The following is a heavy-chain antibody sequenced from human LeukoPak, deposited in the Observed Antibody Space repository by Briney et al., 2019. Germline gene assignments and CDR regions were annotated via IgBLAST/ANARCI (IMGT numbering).Heavy chain of an antibody. D-gene: IGHD2-15*01. CDR3: ARVFPLGYCSGGSCYSYDY. J-gene: IGHJ4*02. CDR2: INPNSAHT. Sequence: GASVNVSCKPSGYTFTGYYLHWVRPAPGQGLDWMGWINPNSAHTNRTQKFQGRVTMTRDTSITTAYMDMSRLRSDDTAVYYCARVFPLGYCSGGSCYSYDYWGQGTLVTVSS. V-gene: IGHV1-2*02. CDR1: GYTFTGYY.